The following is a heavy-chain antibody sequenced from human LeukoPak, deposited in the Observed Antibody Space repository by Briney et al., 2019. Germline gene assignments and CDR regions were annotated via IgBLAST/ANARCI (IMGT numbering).Heavy chain of an antibody. V-gene: IGHV5-51*01. CDR3: ARRAYYSVSGSYRWFDS. J-gene: IGHJ5*01. CDR1: GYSFTSYW. D-gene: IGHD3-10*01. Sequence: GESLKISCEGSGYSFTSYWIGWVRQIPGKGLGWMGRIYPDDSDTRYSPSFQGQVTISVDKSISTAYLQWSSLKASDTAMYYCARRAYYSVSGSYRWFDSWGQGTLVTVSS. CDR2: IYPDDSDT.